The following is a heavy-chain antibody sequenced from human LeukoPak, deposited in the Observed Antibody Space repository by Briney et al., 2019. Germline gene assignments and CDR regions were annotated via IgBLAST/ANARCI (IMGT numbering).Heavy chain of an antibody. V-gene: IGHV3-11*06. CDR1: GFTFSDYY. CDR3: ASWGYSGYDSHDY. Sequence: GGSLRLSCAASGFTFSDYYMSWIRQAPGKGLECVSYISSSSSYTNYADSVKGRFTISRDNAKNSLYLQMNSLRAEDTAVYYCASWGYSGYDSHDYWGQGTLVTVSS. D-gene: IGHD5-12*01. CDR2: ISSSSSYT. J-gene: IGHJ4*02.